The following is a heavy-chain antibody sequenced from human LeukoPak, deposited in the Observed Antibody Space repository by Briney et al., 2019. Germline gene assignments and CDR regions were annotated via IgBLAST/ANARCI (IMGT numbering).Heavy chain of an antibody. J-gene: IGHJ6*03. CDR3: ARDGHAVYGAVYYYYMDV. CDR2: LYYSGST. V-gene: IGHV4-59*11. Sequence: SETLSLTCNVSGASISSHYWSWMRQPPGRGLEWVGYLYYSGSTDYNPSLKSRVTISADTSKNQLSLTLTSVTAADTAMYYCARDGHAVYGAVYYYYMDVWGKGTTVTVSS. CDR1: GASISSHY. D-gene: IGHD5/OR15-5a*01.